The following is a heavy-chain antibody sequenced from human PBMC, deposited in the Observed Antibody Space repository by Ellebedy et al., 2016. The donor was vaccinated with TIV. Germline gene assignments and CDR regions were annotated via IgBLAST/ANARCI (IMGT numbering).Heavy chain of an antibody. J-gene: IGHJ6*02. CDR3: AKGGSGYDILTLPSYGMDV. CDR2: ISGSGGST. D-gene: IGHD3-9*01. V-gene: IGHV3-23*01. CDR1: GFTFSSYA. Sequence: GESLKISCAASGFTFSSYAMSWVRQAPGKGLEWVSAISGSGGSTYYADSVKGRFTISRDNSKNTLYLQMNSLRAEDTALYYCAKGGSGYDILTLPSYGMDVWGQGTTVTVSS.